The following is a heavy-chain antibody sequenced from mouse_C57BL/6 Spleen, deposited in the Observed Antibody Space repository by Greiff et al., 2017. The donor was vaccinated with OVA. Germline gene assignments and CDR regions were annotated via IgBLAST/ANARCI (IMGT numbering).Heavy chain of an antibody. CDR1: GYTFTSYW. CDR3: AREMGRLLPCDY. J-gene: IGHJ2*01. CDR2: IYPGSGST. Sequence: QVQLQQPGAELVKPGASVKMSCKASGYTFTSYWITWVKQRPGQGLEWIGDIYPGSGSTNYNEKFKSKATLTVDTSSSTAYMQLSSLTSEDSAVYYCAREMGRLLPCDYWGQGTTLTVSS. D-gene: IGHD2-3*01. V-gene: IGHV1-55*01.